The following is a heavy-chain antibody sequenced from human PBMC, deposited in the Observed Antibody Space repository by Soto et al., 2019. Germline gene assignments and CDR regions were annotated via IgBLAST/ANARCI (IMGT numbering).Heavy chain of an antibody. D-gene: IGHD3-10*01. Sequence: PSETLSLTCTVSGGSISSYYWSWIRQPPGKGLEWIGYIYYSGSTNYNPSLKSRVTISVDTSKNQFSLKLSSVTADDTAVYYCARDAMVRGAAYYYYYYYMDVWGKGTTVTVSS. V-gene: IGHV4-59*01. CDR2: IYYSGST. CDR1: GGSISSYY. J-gene: IGHJ6*03. CDR3: ARDAMVRGAAYYYYYYYMDV.